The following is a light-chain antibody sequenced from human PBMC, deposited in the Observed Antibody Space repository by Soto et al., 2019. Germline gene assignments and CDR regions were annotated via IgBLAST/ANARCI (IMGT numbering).Light chain of an antibody. V-gene: IGKV4-1*01. CDR2: GAS. J-gene: IGKJ5*01. CDR3: QQYKTWPLT. Sequence: DIVMTQSPDSLAVSLGERATINCKSSQSVLYSSNNKNYLAWYQQKPGQPPRLLIYGASTRATAIPARFSGSGSGTEFTLTISSLQSEDFAVYYCQQYKTWPLTFGQGTRLENK. CDR1: QSVLYSSNNKNY.